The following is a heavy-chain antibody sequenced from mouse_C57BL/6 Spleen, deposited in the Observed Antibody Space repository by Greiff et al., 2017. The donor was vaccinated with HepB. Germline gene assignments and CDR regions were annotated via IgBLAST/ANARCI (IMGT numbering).Heavy chain of an antibody. Sequence: QVQLQQSGAELVRPGTSVKVSCKASGYAFTNYLIEWVKQRPGQGLEWIGVINPGSGGTNYNEKFKGKATLTADKSSSTAYMQLSSLTSEDSAVYFCARGSMVTTAWFAYWGQGTLVTVSA. V-gene: IGHV1-54*01. CDR3: ARGSMVTTAWFAY. J-gene: IGHJ3*01. D-gene: IGHD2-2*01. CDR1: GYAFTNYL. CDR2: INPGSGGT.